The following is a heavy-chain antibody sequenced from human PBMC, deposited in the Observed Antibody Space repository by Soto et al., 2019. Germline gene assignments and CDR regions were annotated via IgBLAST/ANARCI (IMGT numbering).Heavy chain of an antibody. D-gene: IGHD3-10*01. CDR3: ARTPYYCPGSPGCYYFDY. CDR2: IYYSGST. J-gene: IGHJ4*02. V-gene: IGHV4-39*01. Sequence: NPSETLSLTCTVSGGSISSSSYYWGWIRQPPGKGLEWIGSIYYSGSTYYNPSLKSRVTISVDTSKNQFSLKLSSVTAADTAVYYCARTPYYCPGSPGCYYFDYWGQGTLVTVSS. CDR1: GGSISSSSYY.